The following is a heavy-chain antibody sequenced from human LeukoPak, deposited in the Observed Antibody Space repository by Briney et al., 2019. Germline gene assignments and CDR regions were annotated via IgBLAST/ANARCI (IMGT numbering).Heavy chain of an antibody. V-gene: IGHV3-23*01. CDR2: LSGSSGTA. CDR1: GFMFSNYA. J-gene: IGHJ4*02. CDR3: AGHEGYHYDSSGGEFDI. D-gene: IGHD3-22*01. Sequence: GGSLRLSYAASGFMFSNYAMSWVRQAPGRGLEWVSSLSGSSGTAYYAESVKGRFAISRDNSKNTLYLQMNSLRAEDTAVYYCAGHEGYHYDSSGGEFDIWGQGTQVTVSS.